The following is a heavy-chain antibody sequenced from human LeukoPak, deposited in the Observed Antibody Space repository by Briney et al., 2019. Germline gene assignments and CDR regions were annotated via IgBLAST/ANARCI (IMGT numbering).Heavy chain of an antibody. CDR1: GATFTNFW. Sequence: PGGSLTLSCAASGATFTNFWMSWVRLAPGKGLEWVANISPQGTEKYYVESVKGRFTISRDNAKNSLYLQMNSLRAEDTAVYYCARTRHGRVYYYYGMDVWGQGTTVTVSS. J-gene: IGHJ6*02. D-gene: IGHD2-8*01. CDR3: ARTRHGRVYYYYGMDV. V-gene: IGHV3-7*01. CDR2: ISPQGTEK.